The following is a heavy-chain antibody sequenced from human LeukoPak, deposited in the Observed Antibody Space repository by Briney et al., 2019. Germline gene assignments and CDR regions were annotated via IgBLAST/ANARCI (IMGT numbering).Heavy chain of an antibody. CDR2: IYYSGST. D-gene: IGHD3-3*01. Sequence: SETLSLTCTVSGGSMSRYYWGWIRQPPGKGLEWIGYIYYSGSTYYNPSLKSRVTISVDTSKNQFSLKLSSVTAADTAVYYCARDSRYYDFSWGQGTLVTVSS. CDR3: ARDSRYYDFS. CDR1: GGSMSRYY. V-gene: IGHV4-30-4*08. J-gene: IGHJ5*02.